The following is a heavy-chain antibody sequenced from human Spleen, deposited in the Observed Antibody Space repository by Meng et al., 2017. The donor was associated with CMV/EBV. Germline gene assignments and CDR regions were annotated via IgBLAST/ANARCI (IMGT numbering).Heavy chain of an antibody. CDR1: GFTFSIYW. Sequence: GESLKISCAASGFTFSIYWMSWVRQAPGKGLEWVANIKEDGSEKYYVDSAKGRFTISRDNAKNSLYLNMNGLRAEDTAVYYCARSHIVVVPAARYYYYYGMDVWGQGTTVTVSS. CDR3: ARSHIVVVPAARYYYYYGMDV. D-gene: IGHD2-2*01. V-gene: IGHV3-7*01. J-gene: IGHJ6*02. CDR2: IKEDGSEK.